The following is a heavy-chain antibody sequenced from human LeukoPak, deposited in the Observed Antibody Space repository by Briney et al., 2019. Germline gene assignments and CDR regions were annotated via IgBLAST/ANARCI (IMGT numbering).Heavy chain of an antibody. CDR2: INHSGST. CDR1: GGSFRLYY. D-gene: IGHD3-16*01. J-gene: IGHJ6*03. Sequence: PSHALSLICAVYGGSFRLYYWSWTRQPPAKGREWIGEINHSGSTNYNPSLKSRVTISVDTSKNQFSLKLSSVTAADTAVYYCSLRGSYLNYYMDVWGKGTTVTISS. CDR3: SLRGSYLNYYMDV. V-gene: IGHV4-34*01.